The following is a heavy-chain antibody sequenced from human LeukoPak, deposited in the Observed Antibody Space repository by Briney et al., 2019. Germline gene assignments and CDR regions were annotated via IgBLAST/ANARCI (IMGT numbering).Heavy chain of an antibody. D-gene: IGHD2-15*01. CDR2: FDPEDGET. CDR1: GYTLTELS. J-gene: IGHJ6*02. Sequence: ASVKVSCKVSGYTLTELSMHWVRQAPGKGLEWMGGFDPEDGETIYAQKFQGRVTMTEDTSTDTAYMELSSLRSEDTAVYYCATACPGGSGGSCYSSGYYYYGMDVWGQGTTVTVSS. V-gene: IGHV1-24*01. CDR3: ATACPGGSGGSCYSSGYYYYGMDV.